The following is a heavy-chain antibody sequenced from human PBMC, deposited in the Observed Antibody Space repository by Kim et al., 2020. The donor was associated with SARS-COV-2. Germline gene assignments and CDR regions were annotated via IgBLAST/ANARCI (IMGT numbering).Heavy chain of an antibody. CDR1: GFIFTNYA. V-gene: IGHV3-23*01. D-gene: IGHD1-1*01. Sequence: GGSLRLSCAASGFIFTNYAMSWVRQGPGKGLEWVSAISETGYYTYYADSVKGRFTISRDNAKNTLYVQLSSLRAEDTALYFRVKESPGARTGNSFDYWGQGTLVTVSS. J-gene: IGHJ4*02. CDR2: ISETGYYT. CDR3: VKESPGARTGNSFDY.